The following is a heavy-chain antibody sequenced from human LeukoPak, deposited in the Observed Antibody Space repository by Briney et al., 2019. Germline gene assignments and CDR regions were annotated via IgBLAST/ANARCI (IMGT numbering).Heavy chain of an antibody. CDR1: GFTFSSYS. CDR3: ARHTPKEAANAFDI. V-gene: IGHV3-48*01. Sequence: GGSLRLSCAASGFTFSSYSMNWVRQAPGKGLEWVSYISSSSSTIYYADSVKGRFTISRDNAKNSLYLQMNSLRAEDTAVYYCARHTPKEAANAFDIWGQGTMVTVSS. CDR2: ISSSSSTI. J-gene: IGHJ3*02. D-gene: IGHD2-15*01.